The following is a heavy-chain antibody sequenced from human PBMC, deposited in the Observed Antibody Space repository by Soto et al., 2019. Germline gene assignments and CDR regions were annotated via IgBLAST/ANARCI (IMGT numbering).Heavy chain of an antibody. CDR3: AKDLQVVTGSSPPPAFDI. CDR1: GFTFSSYA. J-gene: IGHJ3*02. CDR2: ISGSGGST. V-gene: IGHV3-23*01. D-gene: IGHD1-26*01. Sequence: GGSLRLSCAASGFTFSSYAMSWVRQAPGKGLEWVSAISGSGGSTYYADSVKGRFTISRDNSKNTLYLQMNSLRAEDTAVYYCAKDLQVVTGSSPPPAFDIWGQGTMVTVSS.